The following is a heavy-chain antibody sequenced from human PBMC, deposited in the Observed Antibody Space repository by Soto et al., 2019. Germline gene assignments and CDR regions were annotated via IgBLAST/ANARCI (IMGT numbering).Heavy chain of an antibody. CDR3: ARDGYNSRYYYYYYGMDV. Sequence: QVQLVESGGGVVQPGRSLRLSCAASGFTFSSYAMHWVRQAPGKGLEWVAVISYDGSNKYYADSVKGRFTISRDNSKNTLYLQMNSLRVEDTAVYYCARDGYNSRYYYYYYGMDVWGQGTTVTVSS. CDR2: ISYDGSNK. V-gene: IGHV3-30-3*01. CDR1: GFTFSSYA. D-gene: IGHD5-12*01. J-gene: IGHJ6*02.